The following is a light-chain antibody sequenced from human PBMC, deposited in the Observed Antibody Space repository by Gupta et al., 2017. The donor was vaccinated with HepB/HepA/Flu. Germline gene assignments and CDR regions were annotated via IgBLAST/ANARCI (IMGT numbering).Light chain of an antibody. J-gene: IGKJ2*04. CDR1: QSISSW. CDR2: KAS. Sequence: ASVGDRVTITCRASQSISSWLAWYQQKPGKAPKLLIYKASSLESGVPSRFSGSGSGTEFTLTISSLQPDDFATYYCQQDNSYSCSFGQGTKMEIK. V-gene: IGKV1-5*03. CDR3: QQDNSYSCS.